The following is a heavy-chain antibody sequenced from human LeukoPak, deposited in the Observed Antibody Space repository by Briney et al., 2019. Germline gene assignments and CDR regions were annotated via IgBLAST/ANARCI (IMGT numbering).Heavy chain of an antibody. CDR3: AHGDPGYYGMDI. Sequence: ESGPTLVNPTQTLTLTCTFSGFSLRSNAVGVGWIRQPPGKALEWLALIYGDDNKRYSPSLKSRLTVTKDSSKNQVVLTMTNMDPVDTATYFCAHGDPGYYGMDIWGKGTTVTVSS. V-gene: IGHV2-5*02. J-gene: IGHJ6*04. D-gene: IGHD3-10*01. CDR1: GFSLRSNAVG. CDR2: IYGDDNK.